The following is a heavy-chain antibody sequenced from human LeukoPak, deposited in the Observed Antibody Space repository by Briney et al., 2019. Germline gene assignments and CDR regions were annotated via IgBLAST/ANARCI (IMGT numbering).Heavy chain of an antibody. CDR2: ISGDGATT. CDR1: GFTFSTYS. CDR3: AKKYLAAAGPNYFDY. Sequence: PGGSLRLSCAASGFTFSTYSMNWVRQAPGKGLEWVSIISGDGATTDYADSVKGRFTISRDNSRNTLYLQMNSLRVEDTAVYYCAKKYLAAAGPNYFDYWGQGTLVTVSS. D-gene: IGHD6-13*01. J-gene: IGHJ4*02. V-gene: IGHV3-23*01.